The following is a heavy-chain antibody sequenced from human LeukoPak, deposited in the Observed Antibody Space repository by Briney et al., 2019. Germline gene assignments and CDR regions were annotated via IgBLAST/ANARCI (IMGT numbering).Heavy chain of an antibody. CDR3: VRNLAVAGTCFDS. CDR1: GFTFSNYG. Sequence: PGKSLRLSCAASGFTFSNYGMHWVRQAPGKGLEWVALISYDGVNKYYADSVKGRFTISRDNAESSLYLQMNSLRVEDTAVYYCVRNLAVAGTCFDSWGQGTLVTVSS. J-gene: IGHJ4*02. V-gene: IGHV3-30*03. CDR2: ISYDGVNK. D-gene: IGHD6-19*01.